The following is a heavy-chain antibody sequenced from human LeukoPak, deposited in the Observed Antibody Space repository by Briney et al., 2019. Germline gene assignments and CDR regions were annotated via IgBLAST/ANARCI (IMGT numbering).Heavy chain of an antibody. CDR1: GGSISSSSHY. D-gene: IGHD3-22*01. CDR3: ASDSSGYYYFDY. CDR2: ISNSGST. V-gene: IGHV4-39*07. J-gene: IGHJ4*02. Sequence: PSETLSLTCTVSGGSISSSSHYWGWIRQPPGKGLEWIGSISNSGSTYYNPSLKSRVTISVDTSNNQFSLKLSSVTAADTAVYYCASDSSGYYYFDYWGQGTLVTVSS.